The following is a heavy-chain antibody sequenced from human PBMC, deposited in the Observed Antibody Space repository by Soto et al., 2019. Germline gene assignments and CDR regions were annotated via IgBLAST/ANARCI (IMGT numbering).Heavy chain of an antibody. CDR3: ARRMGRFLQWLFDY. Sequence: QVQLVQSGAEVRKPGASVKVSCKSSGYTFTAYGLSWVRQAPGQGLEWMGWISGNNVDTKYAQRFQGRGTMTTDTSTSTAYMELRSLRSDDTAVYYCARRMGRFLQWLFDYWGQGTLVTVSS. CDR2: ISGNNVDT. D-gene: IGHD3-3*01. V-gene: IGHV1-18*04. CDR1: GYTFTAYG. J-gene: IGHJ4*02.